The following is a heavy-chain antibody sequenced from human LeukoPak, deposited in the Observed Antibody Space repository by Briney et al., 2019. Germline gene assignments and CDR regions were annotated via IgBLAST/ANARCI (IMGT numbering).Heavy chain of an antibody. CDR3: AKDLWTPYFDY. D-gene: IGHD2-21*01. V-gene: IGHV3-30*02. CDR2: IRSGGSIK. J-gene: IGHJ4*02. CDR1: GFSFSNYG. Sequence: PGGSLRLSCTTSGFSFSNYGMHWVRQAPGKGLEWVTFIRSGGSIKYYADSVKGRFTISRDNSKNTLFLQMNSLRAEDTAVYYCAKDLWTPYFDYWGQGTLVTVSS.